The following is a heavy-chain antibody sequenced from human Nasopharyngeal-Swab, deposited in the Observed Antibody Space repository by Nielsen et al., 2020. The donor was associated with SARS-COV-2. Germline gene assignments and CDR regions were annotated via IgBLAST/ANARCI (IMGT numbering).Heavy chain of an antibody. CDR1: GFSLSTTGVG. CDR3: ARRVTDIRFFDY. D-gene: IGHD2-21*02. CDR2: IYWDDDK. Sequence: SGPTLVKPTQTLTLTCSFSGFSLSTTGVGVAWIRQPPGKALEWLALIYWDDDKRYSPSLNSRLTITKDSSKNQVVLTMTNMDPLDTGTYFRARRVTDIRFFDYWGQGTLVTVSS. J-gene: IGHJ4*02. V-gene: IGHV2-5*02.